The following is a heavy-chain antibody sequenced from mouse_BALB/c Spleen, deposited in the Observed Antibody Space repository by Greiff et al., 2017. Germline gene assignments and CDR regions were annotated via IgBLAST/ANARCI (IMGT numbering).Heavy chain of an antibody. CDR3: TRDRGNYDYAMDY. J-gene: IGHJ4*01. CDR2: ISSGGSYT. Sequence: EVKLVESGGGLVKPGGSLKLSCAASGFTFSSYTMSWVRQTPEKRLEWVATISSGGSYTYYPDSVKGRFTISRDNAKNTLYLQMSSLKSEDTAMYYCTRDRGNYDYAMDYWGQGTSVTVSS. D-gene: IGHD2-1*01. V-gene: IGHV5-6-4*01. CDR1: GFTFSSYT.